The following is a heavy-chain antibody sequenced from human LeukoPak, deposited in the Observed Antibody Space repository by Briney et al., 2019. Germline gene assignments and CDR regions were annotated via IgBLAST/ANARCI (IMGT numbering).Heavy chain of an antibody. D-gene: IGHD3-22*01. J-gene: IGHJ4*02. CDR3: ARDRGPLYDSSGEVDY. V-gene: IGHV3-48*03. CDR2: ISSSGSTI. Sequence: GGSLRLSCAASGFTFSSYEMNWVRQAPGKGLEWVSYISSSGSTIYYADSVKGRLTISRDNAKNSLYLQMNSLRAEDTAVYYCARDRGPLYDSSGEVDYWGQGTLVTVSS. CDR1: GFTFSSYE.